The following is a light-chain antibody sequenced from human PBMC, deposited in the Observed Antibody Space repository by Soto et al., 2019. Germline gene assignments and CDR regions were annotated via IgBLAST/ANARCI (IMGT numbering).Light chain of an antibody. V-gene: IGKV1-27*01. Sequence: DMQMTQSPPSLSASVGDKVAITCRASQGISNHLAWYQQKPGKAPKLLIYAASTLQSGVPSRFSGCGSGTDFTLTISSLQPEDVATYYCQKYDRAPWTFGRGTKVDIK. CDR1: QGISNH. CDR3: QKYDRAPWT. J-gene: IGKJ1*01. CDR2: AAS.